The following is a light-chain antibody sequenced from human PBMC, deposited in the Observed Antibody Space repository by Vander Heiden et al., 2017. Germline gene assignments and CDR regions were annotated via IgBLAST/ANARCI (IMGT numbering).Light chain of an antibody. CDR3: LQDYNYLTWT. J-gene: IGKJ1*01. Sequence: AIQTTQSPSSLSASVGDRVTITCRASQDIRKDLGWYQQKPGKAPKLLIYGASSVQSGVPPRFSGSGSGTDFTLTISSLRPEDVATYYCLQDYNYLTWTFGQGTKVEIK. CDR2: GAS. V-gene: IGKV1-6*01. CDR1: QDIRKD.